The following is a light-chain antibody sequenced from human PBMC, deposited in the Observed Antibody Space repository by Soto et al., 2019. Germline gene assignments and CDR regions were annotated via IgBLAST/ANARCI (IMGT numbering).Light chain of an antibody. CDR1: QAITNN. CDR3: QQTYSTYS. Sequence: DIHLTQSPSSLSASVGDRVTITCRASQAITNNLAWYQQKPGNPPKLLIYEESTLHSGVPSRFSGRKVGTQFILTIDSLQPEDFATYYCQQTYSTYSFGQGTKVDIK. CDR2: EES. V-gene: IGKV1-9*01. J-gene: IGKJ2*01.